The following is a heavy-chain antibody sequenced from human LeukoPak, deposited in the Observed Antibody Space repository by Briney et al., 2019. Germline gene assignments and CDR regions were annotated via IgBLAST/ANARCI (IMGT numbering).Heavy chain of an antibody. Sequence: ASLKVSCKASGYTFTSYYMHWVRHTPGQGREWMGIINPSGGSTSYAQKFQGRVTMTRDTSTSTVYMELSSLRSEDTAVYYCAREENCGGDCNKFDYWGQGTLVTVSS. CDR3: AREENCGGDCNKFDY. J-gene: IGHJ4*02. D-gene: IGHD2-21*02. V-gene: IGHV1-46*01. CDR2: INPSGGST. CDR1: GYTFTSYY.